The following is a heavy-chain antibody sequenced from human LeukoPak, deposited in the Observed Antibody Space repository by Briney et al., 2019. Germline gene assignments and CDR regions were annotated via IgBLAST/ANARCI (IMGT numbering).Heavy chain of an antibody. J-gene: IGHJ3*02. CDR1: GGSISSGSYY. CDR3: ARLTQRPYPSHAFDI. CDR2: IYTSGST. Sequence: SQTLSLTCTVSGGSISSGSYYWSWIRQPAGKGLEWIGRIYTSGSTNYNPSLKSRVTISLDTSKNRFSLKLSSVTAADTAVYYCARLTQRPYPSHAFDIWGQGTMVTVSS. V-gene: IGHV4-61*02.